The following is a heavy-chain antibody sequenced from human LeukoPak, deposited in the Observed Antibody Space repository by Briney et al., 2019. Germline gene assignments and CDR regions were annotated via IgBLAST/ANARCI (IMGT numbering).Heavy chain of an antibody. CDR1: GFNFDIYA. CDR3: ARDPYSGGYGDYYYYYMDL. CDR2: ITSSSTYI. V-gene: IGHV3-21*01. Sequence: GGSLRLSCAASGFNFDIYAMHWVRQAPGKGLEWVSSITSSSTYIYYADSVKGRFTISRDNAKNSLYLQMNSLRAEDTAVYYCARDPYSGGYGDYYYYYMDLWGQGTTVTISS. D-gene: IGHD1-26*01. J-gene: IGHJ6*03.